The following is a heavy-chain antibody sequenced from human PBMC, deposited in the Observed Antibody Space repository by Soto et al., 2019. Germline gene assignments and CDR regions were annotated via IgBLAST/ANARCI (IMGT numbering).Heavy chain of an antibody. J-gene: IGHJ4*02. CDR2: IYYSGST. CDR1: GGPVSSYY. V-gene: IGHV4-59*02. CDR3: ARGSSGWSPRLDY. D-gene: IGHD6-19*01. Sequence: QVQLQESGPGLVKPSETLSLNCTVSGGPVSSYYWSWIRQSPGKGLEWIGYIYYSGSTNYNPSLKSRVTISVDTSKNQFSLKLSSVTAADTAVYYCARGSSGWSPRLDYWGQGTLVTVSS.